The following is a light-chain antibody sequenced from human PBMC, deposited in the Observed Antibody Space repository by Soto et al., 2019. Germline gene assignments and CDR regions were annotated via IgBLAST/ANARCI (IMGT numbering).Light chain of an antibody. V-gene: IGKV3-15*01. CDR1: QSVRSY. Sequence: EIVMTQSPDTLSVSPGERATLSCRASQSVRSYLAWYQQKPGQAPRLLIYGASTRATGFPARFSGSGSGTEFTLTISSLQSEDFAVYYCQQYNDWPRTFGQGTKVEMK. CDR2: GAS. J-gene: IGKJ1*01. CDR3: QQYNDWPRT.